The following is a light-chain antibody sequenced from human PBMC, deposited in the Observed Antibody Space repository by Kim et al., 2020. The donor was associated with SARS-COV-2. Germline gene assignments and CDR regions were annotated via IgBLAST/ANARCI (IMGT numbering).Light chain of an antibody. J-gene: IGKJ4*01. CDR2: DAS. Sequence: LSPGERATLSCRASQSVSSYLAWYQQKPGQAPRLLIYDASKRATGIPARFSGSGSETAFTLTISSLEPEDFAVYYCQQRRKWPLTFGGGTKVEIK. CDR3: QQRRKWPLT. CDR1: QSVSSY. V-gene: IGKV3-11*01.